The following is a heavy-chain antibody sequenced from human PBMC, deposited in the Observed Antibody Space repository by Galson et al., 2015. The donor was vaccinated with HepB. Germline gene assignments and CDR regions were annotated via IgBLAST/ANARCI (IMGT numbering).Heavy chain of an antibody. D-gene: IGHD3-10*01. Sequence: SLRLSCAASGFTFSDYYMSWIRQAPGKGLEWVSYISSSSSYTNYADSVKGRFTISRDNAKNSLYLQMNSLRAEDTAVYYCARSDYYGSGSLDYWGQGTLVTVSS. V-gene: IGHV3-11*06. CDR2: ISSSSSYT. CDR3: ARSDYYGSGSLDY. J-gene: IGHJ4*02. CDR1: GFTFSDYY.